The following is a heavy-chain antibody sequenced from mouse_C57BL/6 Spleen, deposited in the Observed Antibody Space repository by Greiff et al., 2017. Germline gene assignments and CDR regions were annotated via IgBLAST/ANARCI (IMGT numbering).Heavy chain of an antibody. J-gene: IGHJ2*01. D-gene: IGHD2-1*01. CDR3: AREGDYYVDY. CDR2: ISDGGSYT. Sequence: EVKVVESGGGLVKPGGSLKLSCAASGFTFSSYAMSWVRQTPEKRLEWVATISDGGSYTYYPDNVKGRFTISRDNAKNNLYLQMSHLKSEDTAMYYCAREGDYYVDYWGQGTTLTVSS. V-gene: IGHV5-4*01. CDR1: GFTFSSYA.